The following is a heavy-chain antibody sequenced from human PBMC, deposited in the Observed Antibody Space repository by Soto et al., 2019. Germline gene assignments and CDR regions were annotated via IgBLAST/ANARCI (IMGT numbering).Heavy chain of an antibody. J-gene: IGHJ5*02. D-gene: IGHD2-2*01. CDR3: AKDRVIQLLPIWPDP. CDR1: AFSFSNYG. Sequence: XGSLRLCCLASAFSFSNYGLHWVVKAPGKGLEWVAFVSSDGNNKYYAESVKGRFTISRDNSKNTLFLQVDRLTVDDTAVYYCAKDRVIQLLPIWPDPWGQGTLVTVSS. CDR2: VSSDGNNK. V-gene: IGHV3-30*18.